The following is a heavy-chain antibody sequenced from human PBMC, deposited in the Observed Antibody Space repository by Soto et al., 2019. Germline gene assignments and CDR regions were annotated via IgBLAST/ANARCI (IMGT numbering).Heavy chain of an antibody. D-gene: IGHD6-19*01. J-gene: IGHJ4*02. CDR2: ISGGGRPI. V-gene: IGHV3-48*02. CDR1: GFTFSTFS. Sequence: EVQLVESGGGSVQPGGSLRLSCAASGFTFSTFSMNWVRQAPGRGLEWISYISGGGRPISYADSVKGRFTISRDNAKNSLYLQMDSLTDEDTAVYYCARDFGWAFDSWGQGNLVTVSS. CDR3: ARDFGWAFDS.